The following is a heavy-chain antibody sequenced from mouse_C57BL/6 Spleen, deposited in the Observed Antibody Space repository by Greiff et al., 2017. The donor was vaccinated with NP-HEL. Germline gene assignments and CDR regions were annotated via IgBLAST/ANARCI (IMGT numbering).Heavy chain of an antibody. CDR2: IRNNANGYTT. D-gene: IGHD1-1*01. Sequence: EVHLVESGGGLVQPGGSLSLSCAASGFTFTDYYMSWVRQPPGKALEWLGFIRNNANGYTTEYSASVKGRFTISSDNSQSILYLQMNALRAEDSATYYCARYKTTVAYWYFDVWGTGTTVTVSS. CDR1: GFTFTDYY. CDR3: ARYKTTVAYWYFDV. V-gene: IGHV7-3*01. J-gene: IGHJ1*03.